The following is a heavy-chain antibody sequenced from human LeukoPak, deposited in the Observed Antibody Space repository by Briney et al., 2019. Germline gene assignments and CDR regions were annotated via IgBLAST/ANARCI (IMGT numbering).Heavy chain of an antibody. D-gene: IGHD3-10*01. CDR3: ARGGVLLWFGESYYFDY. J-gene: IGHJ4*02. V-gene: IGHV4-34*01. Sequence: SETLSLTCAVYGGSFGGYYWSWIRQPPGKGLEWIGEINHSGSANYNPSLKGRVTISVDTSKNQFSLKLSSVTAADTAVYYCARGGVLLWFGESYYFDYWGQGTLVTVSS. CDR1: GGSFGGYY. CDR2: INHSGSA.